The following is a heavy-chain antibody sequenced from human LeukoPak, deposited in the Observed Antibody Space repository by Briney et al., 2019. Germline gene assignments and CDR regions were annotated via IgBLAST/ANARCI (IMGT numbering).Heavy chain of an antibody. V-gene: IGHV3-7*02. CDR2: IKPDGSDK. J-gene: IGHJ4*02. CDR1: GFTFSSYW. CDR3: TNKVFA. Sequence: GGSLRLSCAASGFTFSSYWMTWVRQAPGKGLEWVANIKPDGSDKYYVDSVKGRFTISRDNAKNSVYLQMNGLRAEDTAVYYCTNKVFAWGPGTLVTVSP.